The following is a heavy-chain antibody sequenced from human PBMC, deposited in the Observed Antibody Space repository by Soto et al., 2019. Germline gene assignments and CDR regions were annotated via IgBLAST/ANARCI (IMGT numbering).Heavy chain of an antibody. CDR3: ARVHPAEGMDV. CDR2: IIPILGIA. J-gene: IGHJ6*02. Sequence: QVQLVQSGAEVKKPGSSVKVSCKASGGTFSSYTISWVRQAPGQGLEWMGRIIPILGIANYAQKFQGRVTITADKSTSTAYMELSSQRSEDTAVYYCARVHPAEGMDVWGQGTTVTVSS. D-gene: IGHD6-13*01. CDR1: GGTFSSYT. V-gene: IGHV1-69*02.